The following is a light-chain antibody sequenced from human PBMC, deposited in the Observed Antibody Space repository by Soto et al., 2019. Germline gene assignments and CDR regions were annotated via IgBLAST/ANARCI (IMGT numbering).Light chain of an antibody. CDR1: QSLLHSNGYNY. Sequence: DIVMTQSPLSLPVTPGEPASISCRSSQSLLHSNGYNYLDWYLQKPGQSPQLLIYLGSNRASGVPERFSGSRAGTDFTLKISSVKAEDVGVYYCMQALLTPRTFGQGTKLEIK. V-gene: IGKV2-28*01. CDR2: LGS. CDR3: MQALLTPRT. J-gene: IGKJ2*01.